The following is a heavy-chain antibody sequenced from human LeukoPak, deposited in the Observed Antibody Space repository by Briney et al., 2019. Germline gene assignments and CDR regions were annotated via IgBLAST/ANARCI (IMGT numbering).Heavy chain of an antibody. Sequence: ASVKVYCKASGYTFTNYDINWERQATGQGLEWMGWVNPNSGNTGYAQRFQGRVTMTRNTSISTVYMELSSLRSEDTAVYYCAREETSRGYSYGYNYWGQGTLVTVSS. J-gene: IGHJ4*02. D-gene: IGHD5-18*01. CDR3: AREETSRGYSYGYNY. CDR1: GYTFTNYD. CDR2: VNPNSGNT. V-gene: IGHV1-8*01.